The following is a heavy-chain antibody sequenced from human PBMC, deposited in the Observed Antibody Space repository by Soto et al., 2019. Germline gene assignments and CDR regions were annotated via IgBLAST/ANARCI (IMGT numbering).Heavy chain of an antibody. V-gene: IGHV1-8*01. CDR2: MNPNSGNT. CDR1: GYTFTSYD. J-gene: IGHJ4*02. CDR3: TILSRPCDY. Sequence: HVQLVQSGAEVKKPGASVKVSCKASGYTFTSYDINWVRQATGQGLEWMGWMNPNSGNTGYAQKFQGRVTMTRNTYISTDYMYLRILTSEDTSLYYCTILSRPCDYWGQGTLVTVST. D-gene: IGHD6-6*01.